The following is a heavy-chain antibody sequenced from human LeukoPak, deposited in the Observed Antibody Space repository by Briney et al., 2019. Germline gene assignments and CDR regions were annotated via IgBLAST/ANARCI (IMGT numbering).Heavy chain of an antibody. CDR2: LLYNGNT. D-gene: IGHD3-10*01. V-gene: IGHV4-39*07. CDR1: GGSISSTSYY. CDR3: ARAVRFGEISHFDY. Sequence: PSETLSLTCTVSGGSISSTSYYWGWIRQPPGKGLEWTGTLLYNGNTYYNPSLKSRVAISGDMSKNQFSLKLSSVTAADMAVYYCARAVRFGEISHFDYWGQGTLVTVSS. J-gene: IGHJ4*02.